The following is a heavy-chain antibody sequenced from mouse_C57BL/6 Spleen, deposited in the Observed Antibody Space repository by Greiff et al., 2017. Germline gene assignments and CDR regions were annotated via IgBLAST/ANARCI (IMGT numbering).Heavy chain of an antibody. V-gene: IGHV1-81*01. CDR1: GYTFTSYG. CDR3: ARKATPYYSNHYAMDY. D-gene: IGHD2-5*01. J-gene: IGHJ4*01. Sequence: QVQLKESGAELARPGASVKLSCKASGYTFTSYGISWVKQRTGQGLEWIGEIYPRSGNTYYNEKFKGKATLTADKSSSTAYMELRSLTSEDSAVYFCARKATPYYSNHYAMDYWGQGTSVTVSS. CDR2: IYPRSGNT.